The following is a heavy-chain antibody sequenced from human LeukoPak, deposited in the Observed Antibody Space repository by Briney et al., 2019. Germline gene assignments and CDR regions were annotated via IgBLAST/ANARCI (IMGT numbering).Heavy chain of an antibody. Sequence: ASVKVSCKASGYTFTGDYMHWVRQAPGQGLEWMGRINPNSGGTNYAQKFQGRVTMTRDTSTSTVYMELSSLRSEDTAVYYCARAGPWNGNWFDPWGQGTLVTVSS. D-gene: IGHD1-1*01. V-gene: IGHV1-2*06. CDR3: ARAGPWNGNWFDP. J-gene: IGHJ5*02. CDR1: GYTFTGDY. CDR2: INPNSGGT.